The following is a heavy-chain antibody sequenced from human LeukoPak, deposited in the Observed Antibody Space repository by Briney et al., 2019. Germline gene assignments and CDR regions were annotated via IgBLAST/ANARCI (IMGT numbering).Heavy chain of an antibody. CDR1: GFTFSSYW. D-gene: IGHD2-21*02. CDR2: INNDGSST. Sequence: PGGSLRLSCAASGFTFSSYWMYWVRQDPGKGLVWVSRINNDGSSTNYADSVKGRFTISRDNAKNTLYLQMKSLRPEDTAVYYCARLFRCGGDCYSGGGGFDFWGQGALVTVSS. CDR3: ARLFRCGGDCYSGGGGFDF. J-gene: IGHJ4*02. V-gene: IGHV3-74*01.